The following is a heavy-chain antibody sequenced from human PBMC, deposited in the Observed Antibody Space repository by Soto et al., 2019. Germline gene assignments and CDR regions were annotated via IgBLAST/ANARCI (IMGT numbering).Heavy chain of an antibody. CDR2: ISGSGGST. CDR3: AKLSVLLRWELLTYYFDY. Sequence: ASVKVSCAASGFTFSSYAMSWVRQAPGKGLEWVSAISGSGGSTYYADSVKGRFTISRDNSKNTLYLQMNSLRAEDTAVYYCAKLSVLLRWELLTYYFDYWGQGTLVTVSS. J-gene: IGHJ4*02. CDR1: GFTFSSYA. D-gene: IGHD1-26*01. V-gene: IGHV3-23*01.